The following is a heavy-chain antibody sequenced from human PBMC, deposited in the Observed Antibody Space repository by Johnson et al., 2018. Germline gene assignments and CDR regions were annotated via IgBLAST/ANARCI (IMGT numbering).Heavy chain of an antibody. Sequence: QVQLQESGPGLVKPSETLSLTCTVSGGSISPYYWTWIRQPPGKGLEWIGYIYYGGSTNYNPSLKSRVTISVDTSKNQFSLKLSSVTAADTAVYYCARAPNPPHHSSSYHYMDVWGKGTTVTVAS. V-gene: IGHV4-59*01. J-gene: IGHJ6*03. CDR1: GGSISPYY. CDR3: ARAPNPPHHSSSYHYMDV. D-gene: IGHD2-21*01. CDR2: IYYGGST.